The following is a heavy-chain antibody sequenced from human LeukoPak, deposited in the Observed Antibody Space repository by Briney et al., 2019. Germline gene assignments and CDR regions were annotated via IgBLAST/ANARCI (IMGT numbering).Heavy chain of an antibody. CDR3: ASSGSNYAYYYYGMDV. CDR1: GGSISSGSYY. V-gene: IGHV4-61*02. D-gene: IGHD3-10*01. Sequence: SQTLSLTCTVSGGSISSGSYYWSWIRQPAGQGLEWIGRIYTSGSTNYNPSLKNRVTISVDTSKNQFSLKLSSVTAADTAVYYCASSGSNYAYYYYGMDVWGQGTTVTVSS. CDR2: IYTSGST. J-gene: IGHJ6*02.